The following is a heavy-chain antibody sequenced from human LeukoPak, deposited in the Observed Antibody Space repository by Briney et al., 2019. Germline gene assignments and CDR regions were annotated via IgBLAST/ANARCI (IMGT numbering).Heavy chain of an antibody. CDR3: ARDRGLYTTVSNWFDP. CDR2: INAGNGNT. CDR1: GYTFTSYG. V-gene: IGHV1-3*01. J-gene: IGHJ5*02. Sequence: ASVKVSCKASGYTFTSYGMHWVRQAPGQMLEWMGWINAGNGNTKYSQKFQGRVTITRDTSASTAYMELSSLRSEDTAVYYCARDRGLYTTVSNWFDPWGQGTLVTVSS. D-gene: IGHD4-17*01.